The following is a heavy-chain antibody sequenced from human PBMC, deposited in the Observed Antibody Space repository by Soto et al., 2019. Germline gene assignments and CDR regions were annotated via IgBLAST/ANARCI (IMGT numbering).Heavy chain of an antibody. D-gene: IGHD3-22*01. CDR1: GYTFTNSG. CDR2: IGAYNGHT. Sequence: QVQLVQSGAEVKKPGASVKVSCKASGYTFTNSGISWVRQAPGQGLEWVGWIGAYNGHTKYAQKLQGKVTMTTDTSTSTAYMELRSLKSDDTAVYYCAREDYYDSSGYLPVRDYFCMDVWGQGTPVTVSS. V-gene: IGHV1-18*01. CDR3: AREDYYDSSGYLPVRDYFCMDV. J-gene: IGHJ6*02.